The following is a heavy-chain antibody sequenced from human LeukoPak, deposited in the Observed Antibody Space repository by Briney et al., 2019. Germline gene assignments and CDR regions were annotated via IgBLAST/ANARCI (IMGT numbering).Heavy chain of an antibody. CDR3: ARAGDRGSHIDF. D-gene: IGHD1-26*01. V-gene: IGHV3-66*01. J-gene: IGHJ4*02. CDR2: TYSGGST. CDR1: GFPVTTKD. Sequence: GGSLRLSCAASGFPVTTKDMTWIRQAPGKGLEWVSVTYSGGSTLFADFVNGRFSISRDQSQNTLYLQMNSLRANDTAVYYCARAGDRGSHIDFWGQGTLVTVSS.